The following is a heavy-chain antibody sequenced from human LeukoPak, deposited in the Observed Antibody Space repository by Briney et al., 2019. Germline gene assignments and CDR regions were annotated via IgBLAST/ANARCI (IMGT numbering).Heavy chain of an antibody. CDR1: GLTFSDHA. CDR2: ISGSSGNT. CDR3: AKETQTAAHFDY. J-gene: IGHJ4*02. Sequence: GGSLRLSCAASGLTFSDHAMGWVRQAPGKGLEWVSSISGSSGNTYYADSLKGRFTISRDNSKNTLYLQMNSLRVEDTAVYYCAKETQTAAHFDYWGQGTLVTVSS. V-gene: IGHV3-23*01. D-gene: IGHD2-15*01.